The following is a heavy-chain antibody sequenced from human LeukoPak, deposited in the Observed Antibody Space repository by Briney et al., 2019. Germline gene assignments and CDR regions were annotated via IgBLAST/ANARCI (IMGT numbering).Heavy chain of an antibody. V-gene: IGHV1-8*01. D-gene: IGHD3-10*01. Sequence: GASVKVSFKASGYTFTSYDINWVRQATGQGLEWMGWMNPNSGNTGYAQKFQGRVTMTRNTSISTAYMELSSLRSEDTAVYYCARGAGITMARGVIITFPAEYNWFDPWGQGTLVTVSS. J-gene: IGHJ5*02. CDR2: MNPNSGNT. CDR1: GYTFTSYD. CDR3: ARGAGITMARGVIITFPAEYNWFDP.